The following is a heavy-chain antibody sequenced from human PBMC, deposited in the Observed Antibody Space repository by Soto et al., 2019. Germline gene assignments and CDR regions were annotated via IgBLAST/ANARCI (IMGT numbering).Heavy chain of an antibody. J-gene: IGHJ3*02. D-gene: IGHD3-9*01. V-gene: IGHV3-30-3*01. CDR3: ARDSHYAVLTGYWI. CDR2: ISYDGNNK. CDR1: GFTFSSYT. Sequence: QVQLVESGGGVVQPGRSLRLSCAASGFTFSSYTMHWVRQAPGKGLEWVAVISYDGNNKYYADSVKGRFTISRDNSKNTLYLQMNSLRAEDTAVYYCARDSHYAVLTGYWIWGQGTMVTVSS.